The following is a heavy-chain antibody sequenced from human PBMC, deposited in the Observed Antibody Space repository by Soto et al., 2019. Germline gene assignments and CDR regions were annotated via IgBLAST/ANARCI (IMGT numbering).Heavy chain of an antibody. CDR2: IYDSGTT. J-gene: IGHJ4*02. D-gene: IGHD6-13*01. CDR1: GGSFSRGFW. Sequence: QVQLQESGPGLVKPSGTLSLTCDVSGGSFSRGFWWSWVRQSPGKGLEWIGEIYDSGTTNYSPSLNRRVTISVDKSKNQFSLSLRSVTAADTAVYYCARGGGLYTRWYEGGFDSWGQGTLVTVSS. V-gene: IGHV4-4*02. CDR3: ARGGGLYTRWYEGGFDS.